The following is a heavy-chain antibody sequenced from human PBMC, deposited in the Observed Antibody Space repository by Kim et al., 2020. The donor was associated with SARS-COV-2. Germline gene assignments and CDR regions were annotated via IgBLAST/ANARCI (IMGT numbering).Heavy chain of an antibody. CDR2: IEYSGTT. CDR3: ARDTGSGGSWEYGY. V-gene: IGHV4-59*13. CDR1: GGSISSYY. D-gene: IGHD2-15*01. Sequence: SETLSLTCTVSGGSISSYYWSWIRQPPGKGLEWIGYIEYSGTTKYNSALKSRVTISVDTSKNQFSLKLRSVTAADTAVYYCARDTGSGGSWEYGYWGQGT. J-gene: IGHJ4*02.